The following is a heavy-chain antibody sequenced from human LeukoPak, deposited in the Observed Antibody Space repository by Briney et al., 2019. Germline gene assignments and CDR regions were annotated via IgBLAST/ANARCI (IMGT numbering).Heavy chain of an antibody. J-gene: IGHJ4*02. CDR1: GFTFSNYA. V-gene: IGHV3-23*01. D-gene: IGHD4/OR15-4a*01. CDR2: ISTSSDST. Sequence: GGSLRLSCVMSGFTFSNYAMNWVRQAPGKGLEWVSDISTSSDSTYHIESVRGRFTIFRDNSKNTLYLQMNSLRVDDTAVYYCASGLYGGVFDNWGQGTLVTVSS. CDR3: ASGLYGGVFDN.